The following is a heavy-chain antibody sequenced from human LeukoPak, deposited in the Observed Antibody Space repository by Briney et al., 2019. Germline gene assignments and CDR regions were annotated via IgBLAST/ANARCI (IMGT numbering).Heavy chain of an antibody. CDR2: LSVYDGNT. Sequence: ASVKVSCKTSGYTFTKYGISWVRQAPGQGPEWMGWLSVYDGNTNYAQKLQDRLTLTTDTSTDTAHMELRSLRSDDTAVYYCVRARGDRSGYYRYWGQGTLVTVSS. J-gene: IGHJ4*02. V-gene: IGHV1-18*01. D-gene: IGHD3-22*01. CDR1: GYTFTKYG. CDR3: VRARGDRSGYYRY.